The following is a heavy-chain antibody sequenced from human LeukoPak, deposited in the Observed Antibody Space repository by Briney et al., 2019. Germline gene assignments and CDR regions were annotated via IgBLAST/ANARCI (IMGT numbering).Heavy chain of an antibody. CDR1: GGTFSSYA. V-gene: IGHV1-69*13. CDR3: ARGVCSGGSCYVGYYYYMDV. CDR2: IIPIFGTA. Sequence: GASVKVSCKASGGTFSSYAISWVRQAPGQGLEWMGGIIPIFGTANYAQKFQGRVTITADESTSTAYMELSSLRSEDTAVYYCARGVCSGGSCYVGYYYYMDVWGKGTTVTISS. D-gene: IGHD2-15*01. J-gene: IGHJ6*03.